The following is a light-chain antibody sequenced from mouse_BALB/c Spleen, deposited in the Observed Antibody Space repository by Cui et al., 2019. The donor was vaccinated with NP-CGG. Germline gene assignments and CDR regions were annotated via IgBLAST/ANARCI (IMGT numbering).Light chain of an antibody. V-gene: IGLV1*01. CDR1: TGAVTTTNY. CDR3: ALWFSNHWV. J-gene: IGLJ1*01. CDR2: GTD. Sequence: AVATQASALTTSPGETVRLTCRSSTGAVTTTNYANWVQEKPDHLFTGLIGGTDNRAPGVPARFSGSLIGDKAALTITGAQTEDEAIYFCALWFSNHWVFGGGTKLTVL.